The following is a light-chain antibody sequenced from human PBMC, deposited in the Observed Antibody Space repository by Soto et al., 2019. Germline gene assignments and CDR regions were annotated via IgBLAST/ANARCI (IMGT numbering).Light chain of an antibody. CDR2: ATS. V-gene: IGKV1-12*01. CDR3: QQGKSFPLT. J-gene: IGKJ4*01. CDR1: QDISGW. Sequence: DIQMTQSPSSVSASVGDRVTITCRASQDISGWFAWYQQKPGKAPQILIYATSRLQNGVPSRFSGSGSGTDFTLTISSLQSEDFATYYCQQGKSFPLTFGGGTEVEIK.